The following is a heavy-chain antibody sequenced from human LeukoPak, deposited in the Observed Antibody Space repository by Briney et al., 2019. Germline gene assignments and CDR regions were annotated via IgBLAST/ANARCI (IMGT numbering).Heavy chain of an antibody. V-gene: IGHV3-11*01. Sequence: PGGSLRLSCAASGFTFSDYYMSWIRQAPGKGLEWVSYISSGSTIYYADSVKGRFTISRDNAKNSLYLQMNSLRAEDTAVYYCARDYYGSGSYYNWGQGTLVTVSS. D-gene: IGHD3-10*01. CDR1: GFTFSDYY. J-gene: IGHJ4*02. CDR2: ISSGSTI. CDR3: ARDYYGSGSYYN.